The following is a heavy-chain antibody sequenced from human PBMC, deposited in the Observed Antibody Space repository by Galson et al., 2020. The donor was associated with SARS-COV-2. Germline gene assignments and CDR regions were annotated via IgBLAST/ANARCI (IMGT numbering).Heavy chain of an antibody. CDR3: ARDFRGNFYDGRGYFGPLDY. CDR2: ISDDGNNK. CDR1: EFTLSVYA. V-gene: IGHV3-30*04. D-gene: IGHD3-22*01. Sequence: TGGSLRLSCAASEFTLSVYAMHWVRQAPGKGLQWLALISDDGNNKYYADSVKGRFTVSRDNSKNTLYLQIDSLRVEDTAVYYCARDFRGNFYDGRGYFGPLDYWIQGTLVTVSS. J-gene: IGHJ4*02.